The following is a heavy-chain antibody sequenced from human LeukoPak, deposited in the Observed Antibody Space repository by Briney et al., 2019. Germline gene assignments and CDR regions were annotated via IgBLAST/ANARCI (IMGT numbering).Heavy chain of an antibody. CDR1: GGSFSGYY. CDR2: INHSGST. J-gene: IGHJ3*02. CDR3: ARTPVVVVITPALDAFDI. D-gene: IGHD3-22*01. V-gene: IGHV4-34*01. Sequence: SETLSLTCAVYGGSFSGYYWSWLRQPPGKGLEWIGEINHSGSTNYNSSLKSRVTISVDTSKNQFSLKLSSVTAADTAVYYCARTPVVVVITPALDAFDIWGQGTMVTVSS.